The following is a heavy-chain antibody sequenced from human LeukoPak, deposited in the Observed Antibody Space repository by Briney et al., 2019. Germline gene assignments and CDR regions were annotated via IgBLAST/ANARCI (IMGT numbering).Heavy chain of an antibody. D-gene: IGHD2-15*01. J-gene: IGHJ4*02. CDR3: ARHPITYSGRYYFDY. V-gene: IGHV4-38-2*02. CDR1: GYSISSGYY. CDR2: IYHSGST. Sequence: PSETLSLTCTVSGYSISSGYYWGWIRQPPGKGLEWIGSIYHSGSTYYNPSLKSRVTISVDTSKNQFSLKLSSVTAADTAVYYCARHPITYSGRYYFDYWGQGTLVTVSS.